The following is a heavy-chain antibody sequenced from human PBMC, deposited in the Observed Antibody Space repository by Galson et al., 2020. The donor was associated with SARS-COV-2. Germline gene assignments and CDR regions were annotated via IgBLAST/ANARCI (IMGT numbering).Heavy chain of an antibody. CDR3: TGSSLGVLFSSFDL. D-gene: IGHD3-16*01. J-gene: IGHJ4*02. Sequence: ASVNVSCTVSGFSLTDIAIHYIPQTPGKALEWIGGFPSQYGTTVYPHKFQDRVTMTEVTCTDAGYMELYSLRSEDTAVYYCTGSSLGVLFSSFDLWGQGTLVTVSS. CDR2: FPSQYGTT. CDR1: GFSLTDIA. V-gene: IGHV1-24*01.